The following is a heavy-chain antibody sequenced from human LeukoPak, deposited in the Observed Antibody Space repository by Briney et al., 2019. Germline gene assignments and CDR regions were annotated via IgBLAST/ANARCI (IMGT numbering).Heavy chain of an antibody. D-gene: IGHD6-6*01. CDR3: AKVAFRSSSYISGIEY. Sequence: GGSLRLSCAASGFTVSSNYMSWVRQAPGKGLDSVSVIYSGGSTYYADSVKGRFTISRDNSKNTLYLQMNGLRAEDTAVYYCAKVAFRSSSYISGIEYWGQGTLVTVSS. CDR2: IYSGGST. J-gene: IGHJ4*02. CDR1: GFTVSSNY. V-gene: IGHV3-53*01.